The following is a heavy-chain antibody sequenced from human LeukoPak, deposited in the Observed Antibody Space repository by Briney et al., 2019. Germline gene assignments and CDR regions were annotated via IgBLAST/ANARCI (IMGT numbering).Heavy chain of an antibody. CDR1: GYTFTSYG. CDR3: ATSTYYYDSSGYWYFDY. CDR2: INPNSGGT. V-gene: IGHV1-2*02. J-gene: IGHJ4*02. D-gene: IGHD3-22*01. Sequence: EASVKVSCKASGYTFTSYGISWVRQAPGRGLEWMGWINPNSGGTNYAQKFQGGVTMTRDTSISTAYMELSRLRSDDTAVYYCATSTYYYDSSGYWYFDYWGQGTLVTVSS.